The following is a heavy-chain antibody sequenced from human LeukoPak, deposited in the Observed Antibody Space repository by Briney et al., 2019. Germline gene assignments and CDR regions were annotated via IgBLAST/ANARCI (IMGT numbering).Heavy chain of an antibody. D-gene: IGHD4-17*01. CDR1: GGPFSGYF. J-gene: IGHJ4*02. CDR3: ARGRSDYARDY. CDR2: IHNSGTT. Sequence: ASETLSLTCAVSGGPFSGYFWSWIRQSSGKGLEWIGEIHNSGTTNYNPSLNSRVTISEDTSKDQFYLNLSSVTAADTAVYYCARGRSDYARDYWGQGTLVTVSS. V-gene: IGHV4-34*01.